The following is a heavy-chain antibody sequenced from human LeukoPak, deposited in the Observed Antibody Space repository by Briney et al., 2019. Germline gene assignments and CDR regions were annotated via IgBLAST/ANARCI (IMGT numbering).Heavy chain of an antibody. D-gene: IGHD2-2*01. CDR3: ALIGYCSSTSCDRDP. Sequence: GGSLRLSCAASGFTFSSYGMHWVRQAPGKGLEWVAFIRYDGSNKYYAGSVKGRFTISRDNSKNTLYLQMNSLRAEDTAVYYCALIGYCSSTSCDRDPWGQGTLVTVSS. CDR1: GFTFSSYG. CDR2: IRYDGSNK. V-gene: IGHV3-30*02. J-gene: IGHJ5*02.